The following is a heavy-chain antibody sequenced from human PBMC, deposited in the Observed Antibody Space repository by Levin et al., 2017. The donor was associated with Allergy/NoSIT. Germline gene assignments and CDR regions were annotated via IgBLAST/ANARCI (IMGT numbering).Heavy chain of an antibody. D-gene: IGHD4-17*01. Sequence: QAGGSLRLSCAASGFTFSNYGMHWVRQAPGKGPEWVAVIYYDGSKKYYVDSVKGRFTISRDNSKNTLYLQMNSLRVEDTAVYYCARGAPLRVTKGFDYWGQGTLATVSS. CDR3: ARGAPLRVTKGFDY. CDR2: IYYDGSKK. V-gene: IGHV3-33*01. CDR1: GFTFSNYG. J-gene: IGHJ4*02.